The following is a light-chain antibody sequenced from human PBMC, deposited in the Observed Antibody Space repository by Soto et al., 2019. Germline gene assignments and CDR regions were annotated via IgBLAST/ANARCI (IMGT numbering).Light chain of an antibody. CDR1: TSTVTSGHF. J-gene: IGLJ2*01. CDR3: LLYFSGVRV. V-gene: IGLV7-46*01. Sequence: QAVVTQEPSLTVSPGGTVTLTCDSSTSTVTSGHFPYWFQQKSGQAPRTLIYDTTNKHSWTPARFSGSLLGGKAALTLSGAQPEDEAEYYCLLYFSGVRVFGGGTKVTVL. CDR2: DTT.